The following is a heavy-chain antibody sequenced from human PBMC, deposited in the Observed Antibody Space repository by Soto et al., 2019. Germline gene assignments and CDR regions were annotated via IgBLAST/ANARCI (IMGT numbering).Heavy chain of an antibody. CDR3: ARRYCSGGSCYPVNWFDP. V-gene: IGHV1-18*01. J-gene: IGHJ5*02. CDR2: ISAYNGNT. CDR1: GYTFTSYG. Sequence: GASVKVSCKASGYTFTSYGISWVRQAPGQGLEWMGWISAYNGNTNYAQKLQGRVTMTTDTSTSTAYMELRSLRSDDTAVYYCARRYCSGGSCYPVNWFDPWGQGTLVTVSS. D-gene: IGHD2-15*01.